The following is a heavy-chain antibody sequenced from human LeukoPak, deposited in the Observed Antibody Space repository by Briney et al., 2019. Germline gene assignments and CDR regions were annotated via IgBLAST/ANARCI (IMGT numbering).Heavy chain of an antibody. CDR2: ISYDGSNK. Sequence: PGGSLRLSCAASGFTFSDHYIDWVRQAPGKGLEWVAVISYDGSNKYYADSVKGRFTISRDNSKNTLYLQMNSLRAEDTAVHYCARGGFVYSGVITIFSSGFDPWGQGTLVTVSS. V-gene: IGHV3-30*03. CDR1: GFTFSDHY. J-gene: IGHJ5*02. CDR3: ARGGFVYSGVITIFSSGFDP. D-gene: IGHD3-3*01.